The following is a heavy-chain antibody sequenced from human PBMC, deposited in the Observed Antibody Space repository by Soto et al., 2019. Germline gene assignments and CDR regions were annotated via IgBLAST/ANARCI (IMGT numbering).Heavy chain of an antibody. CDR3: ARGHYTMDV. Sequence: PGGSLRLSCAASGFMFSDYYMTWIRQTPVKGLECVSYISTISDTNYADSVRGRFTIYRDNARNSLYLQMNSLRAEDSAVYYCARGHYTMDVWGQGTTVTVS. V-gene: IGHV3-11*03. CDR1: GFMFSDYY. CDR2: ISTISDT. J-gene: IGHJ6*02.